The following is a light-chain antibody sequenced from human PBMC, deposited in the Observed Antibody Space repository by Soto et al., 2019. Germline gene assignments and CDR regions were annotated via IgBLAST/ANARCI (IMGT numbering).Light chain of an antibody. J-gene: IGLJ1*01. Sequence: QSVLTQPRSVSGSPGQSVTLSCTGTSSDVGAYNYVSWYQQHPAKAPNLMIYDVSKRPSGVPDRFSGSKSGNTASLTISGLQAEDEGDYYCCSYTNSAYVFGTGTKVTVL. CDR2: DVS. CDR1: SSDVGAYNY. V-gene: IGLV2-11*01. CDR3: CSYTNSAYV.